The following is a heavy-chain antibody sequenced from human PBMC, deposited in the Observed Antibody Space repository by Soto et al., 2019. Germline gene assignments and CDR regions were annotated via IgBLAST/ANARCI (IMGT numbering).Heavy chain of an antibody. V-gene: IGHV4-39*01. CDR1: GGSISSSSYY. Sequence: SETLSLTCTVSGGSISSSSYYWGWIRQPPGKGLEWIGSIYYSGSSYYNPSLKSRVTISVDTSKNQFSLKLSSVTAADTAVYYCARHYDDRNYYYYYMDVWGKGTTVTVSS. CDR2: IYYSGSS. CDR3: ARHYDDRNYYYYYMDV. J-gene: IGHJ6*03. D-gene: IGHD3-22*01.